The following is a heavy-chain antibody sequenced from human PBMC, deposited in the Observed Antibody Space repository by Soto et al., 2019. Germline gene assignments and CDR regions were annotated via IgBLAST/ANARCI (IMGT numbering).Heavy chain of an antibody. V-gene: IGHV3-48*03. CDR1: GFTFSTYE. CDR2: ISSGGDTV. J-gene: IGHJ4*02. CDR3: VRYCSSTLCNGVATRTFDY. Sequence: GGSLRLSCAASGFTFSTYEMHWLRQAPGKWLEWVSYISSGGDTVHYADSVKGRFTISRDNTRNSLYLQMNSLRDEDTALYYCVRYCSSTLCNGVATRTFDYWGQGXLVTVHS. D-gene: IGHD2-2*01.